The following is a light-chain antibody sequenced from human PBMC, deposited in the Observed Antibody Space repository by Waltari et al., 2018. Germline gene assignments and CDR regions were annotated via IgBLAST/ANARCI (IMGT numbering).Light chain of an antibody. CDR3: NSRDSSGNLWV. CDR1: SIRSYY. J-gene: IGLJ3*02. CDR2: GKN. Sequence: SSELTHDPAVSVALGQTARITCQGDSIRSYYASWYQQKPGQAPVLVINGKNNRPSGISDRFSGSNSGNTASLTITGAQAEDEADYYCNSRDSSGNLWVFGGGTKLTVL. V-gene: IGLV3-19*01.